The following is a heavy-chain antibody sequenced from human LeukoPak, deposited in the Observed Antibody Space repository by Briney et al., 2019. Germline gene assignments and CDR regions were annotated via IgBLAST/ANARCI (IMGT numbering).Heavy chain of an antibody. J-gene: IGHJ4*02. CDR1: GYTFTSYA. Sequence: ASVKVSFKASGYTFTSYAMNWVRQAPGQGLEWMGWINTNTGNPTYAQGFTGRFVFSLDTSVSTAYLQISSLKAEDTAVYYCARVSHDSSGYYGNFDYWGQGTLVTVSS. V-gene: IGHV7-4-1*02. D-gene: IGHD3-22*01. CDR2: INTNTGNP. CDR3: ARVSHDSSGYYGNFDY.